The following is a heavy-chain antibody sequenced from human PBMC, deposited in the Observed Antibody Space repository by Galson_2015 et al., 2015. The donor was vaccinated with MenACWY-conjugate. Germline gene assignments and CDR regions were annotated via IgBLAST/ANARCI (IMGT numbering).Heavy chain of an antibody. V-gene: IGHV3-30*18. CDR3: AKDWSVPYSTISYYFYMDV. CDR2: ISYDGSNE. D-gene: IGHD6-13*01. J-gene: IGHJ6*03. CDR1: GFTFRRFG. Sequence: SLRLSCAASGFTFRRFGMHWVRQAPGKGLEWMAVISYDGSNEYYADSVKGRSTISRDNSKNTLYLQMNSLRADDTAVYYCAKDWSVPYSTISYYFYMDVWGKGTTVTVSS.